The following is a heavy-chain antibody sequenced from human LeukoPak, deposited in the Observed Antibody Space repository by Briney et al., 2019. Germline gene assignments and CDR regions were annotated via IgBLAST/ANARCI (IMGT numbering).Heavy chain of an antibody. J-gene: IGHJ3*02. D-gene: IGHD6-13*01. V-gene: IGHV3-30*02. Sequence: PGGSLRLSCAASGFTFSSYGMHWVRQAPGKGLEWVAFIRYDGSNKYYADSVKGRFTISRDNSKNTLYLQMNSLRAEDTAVYYCARGPSEQLVPNDAFDIWGQGTMVTVSS. CDR3: ARGPSEQLVPNDAFDI. CDR1: GFTFSSYG. CDR2: IRYDGSNK.